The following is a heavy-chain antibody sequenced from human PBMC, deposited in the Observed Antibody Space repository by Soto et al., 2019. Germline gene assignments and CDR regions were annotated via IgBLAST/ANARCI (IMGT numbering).Heavy chain of an antibody. Sequence: QVQLVESGGGVVQPGRSLRLSCAASGFTFSSYGMHWVRQAPGKGLEWVAVIWYDGSNKYYADSVKGRFTISRDNSKNTLYLQMNSLRAEDTAVYYCARDLGGATTPYYYDGMDVWGQGTTVTVSS. CDR3: ARDLGGATTPYYYDGMDV. CDR1: GFTFSSYG. V-gene: IGHV3-33*01. J-gene: IGHJ6*02. D-gene: IGHD1-26*01. CDR2: IWYDGSNK.